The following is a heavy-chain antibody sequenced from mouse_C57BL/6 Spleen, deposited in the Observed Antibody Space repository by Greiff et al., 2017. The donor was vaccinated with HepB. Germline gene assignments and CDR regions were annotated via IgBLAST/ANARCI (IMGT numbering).Heavy chain of an antibody. V-gene: IGHV3-1*01. CDR2: ISYSGST. CDR1: GYSITSGYD. D-gene: IGHD4-1*01. Sequence: DVKLQESGPGMVKPSQSLSLTCTVTGYSITSGYDWHWIRHFPGNKLEWMGYISYSGSTNYNPSLNSRISITHDTSKNHFFLKLNSVTTEDTATYYCARRGTGYAMDYWGQGTSVTVSS. CDR3: ARRGTGYAMDY. J-gene: IGHJ4*01.